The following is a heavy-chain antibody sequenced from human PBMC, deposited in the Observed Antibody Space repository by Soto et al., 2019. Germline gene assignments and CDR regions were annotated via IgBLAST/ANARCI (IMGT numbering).Heavy chain of an antibody. CDR1: GFTFNSYW. CDR2: INSDGSSK. CDR3: ARVGGYSSSWFTWGQQMVDV. J-gene: IGHJ6*02. D-gene: IGHD6-13*01. Sequence: EVQLVESGGGLVQPGGSLRLSCTVSGFTFNSYWMYWVRQAPGEGLVWVSHINSDGSSKSYADSVKGRFTISRDNAQNTLYPQMNSLRAEDTALYYCARVGGYSSSWFTWGQQMVDVWGQGTTVTVSS. V-gene: IGHV3-74*01.